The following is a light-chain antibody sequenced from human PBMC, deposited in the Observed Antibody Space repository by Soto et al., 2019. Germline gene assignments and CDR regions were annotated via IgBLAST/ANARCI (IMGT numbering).Light chain of an antibody. V-gene: IGLV2-14*01. J-gene: IGLJ2*01. CDR2: DVS. Sequence: QSALTQPASVSGSPGQSITISCTGTSSDVGGYKYVSWYQQYPGKPPKLIIYDVSIRPPGVSNRFSGSKSGNTASLTISGLQAEDEADYYCASYSTTSTLIFGGGTKVTVL. CDR3: ASYSTTSTLI. CDR1: SSDVGGYKY.